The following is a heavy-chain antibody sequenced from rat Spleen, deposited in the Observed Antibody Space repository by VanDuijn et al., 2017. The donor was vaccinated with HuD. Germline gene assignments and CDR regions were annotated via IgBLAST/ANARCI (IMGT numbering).Heavy chain of an antibody. Sequence: EVQLVESGGGLVQPGRSLKLSCAASGFTLSDYVMHWIRQAPTKGLEWVATISDDGSTTYYRDSVKGRFTISRDNAENTVYLQMHSLRSEDTATYYCGKDMNYYSTYPFYVMGAWGQGASVTVSS. CDR2: ISDDGSTT. CDR1: GFTLSDYV. D-gene: IGHD1-2*01. V-gene: IGHV5-19*01. CDR3: GKDMNYYSTYPFYVMGA. J-gene: IGHJ4*01.